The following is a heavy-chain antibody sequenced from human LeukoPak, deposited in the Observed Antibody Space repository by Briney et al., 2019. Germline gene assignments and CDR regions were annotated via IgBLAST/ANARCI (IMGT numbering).Heavy chain of an antibody. CDR1: GFTFSSYA. CDR2: ISGSGDNT. V-gene: IGHV3-23*01. J-gene: IGHJ3*02. CDR3: ARGMVGSWGLDDAFDI. Sequence: PGGSLRLSCAASGFTFSSYAMSWVRQAPGKGLEWVSGISGSGDNTYYADSVKGRFTISRDNSKNTLYLQMNSLRAEDTAVYYCARGMVGSWGLDDAFDIWGQGTMVTVSS. D-gene: IGHD6-13*01.